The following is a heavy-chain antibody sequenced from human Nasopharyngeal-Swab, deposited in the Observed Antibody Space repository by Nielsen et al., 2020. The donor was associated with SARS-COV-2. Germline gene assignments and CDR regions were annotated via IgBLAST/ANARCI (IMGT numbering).Heavy chain of an antibody. J-gene: IGHJ4*02. CDR1: GFTFSSFG. CDR3: ARTKCTGGSCNTRILDY. Sequence: GESLKISCAASGFTFSSFGMHWVRQAPGKGLEWVSGLSASGADTTHADPVKGRFTISRDNSKNTLYLQMNSLRAEDTAIYYCARTKCTGGSCNTRILDYWGQGTLVTVSS. CDR2: LSASGADT. V-gene: IGHV3-23*01. D-gene: IGHD2-15*01.